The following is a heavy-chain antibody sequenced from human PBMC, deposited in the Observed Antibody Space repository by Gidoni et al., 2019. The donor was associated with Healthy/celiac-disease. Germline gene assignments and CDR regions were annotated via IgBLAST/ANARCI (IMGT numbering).Heavy chain of an antibody. CDR3: ARDGCSSTSCYTGNWFDP. Sequence: QVQLVESGGGLVKPGGSLRLSCAASGFTFSDYYMSWIRQAPGKGLEWVSYISSSSSYTNYADSVKGRFTISRDNAKNSLYLQMNSLRAEDTAVYYCARDGCSSTSCYTGNWFDPWGQGTLVTVSS. CDR1: GFTFSDYY. J-gene: IGHJ5*02. V-gene: IGHV3-11*06. CDR2: ISSSSSYT. D-gene: IGHD2-2*02.